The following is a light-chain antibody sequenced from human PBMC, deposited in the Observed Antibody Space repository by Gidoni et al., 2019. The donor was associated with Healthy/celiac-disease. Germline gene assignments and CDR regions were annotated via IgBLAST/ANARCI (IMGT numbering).Light chain of an antibody. CDR1: QSVSSN. Sequence: DIAMTQSPATLSVSPGERATLSCRASQSVSSNLAWYPQKPGQAPRLLIYGASTRATGIPARFSGSGSGTEFTLTLSSLQSEDFAVYYCQQYNNWPPFTFGPGTKVDIK. J-gene: IGKJ3*01. V-gene: IGKV3-15*01. CDR2: GAS. CDR3: QQYNNWPPFT.